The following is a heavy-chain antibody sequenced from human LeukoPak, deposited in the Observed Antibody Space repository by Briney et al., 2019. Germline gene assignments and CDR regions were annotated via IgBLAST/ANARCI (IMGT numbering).Heavy chain of an antibody. CDR1: GGSISSSSYY. CDR3: ARQNLCSGGSCYGEGYTAFDI. Sequence: PSETLSLTCTVSGGSISSSSYYWGWIRQPPGKGLEWIGSIYYSGSTYYNPSLKSRVTISVDTSKNQFSLKLSSVTAADTAVYYCARQNLCSGGSCYGEGYTAFDIWGQGTMVTVSS. J-gene: IGHJ3*02. D-gene: IGHD2-15*01. CDR2: IYYSGST. V-gene: IGHV4-39*01.